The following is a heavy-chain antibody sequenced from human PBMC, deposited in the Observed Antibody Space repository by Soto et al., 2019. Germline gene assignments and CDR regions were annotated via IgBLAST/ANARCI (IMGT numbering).Heavy chain of an antibody. J-gene: IGHJ6*02. CDR1: GGTFSSYA. CDR2: IIPIFGTA. D-gene: IGHD6-13*01. CDR3: ARGIGGQLVLASNPTGTYYYYGRAV. Sequence: QVQLVQSGAEVKKPGSSVKVSCKASGGTFSSYAISWVRQAPGQGLEWMGGIIPIFGTANYAQKFQGRVTIPADDSTRPADRERGSLGFEDRAVYYCARGIGGQLVLASNPTGTYYYYGRAVGGQGTTVTVPS. V-gene: IGHV1-69*01.